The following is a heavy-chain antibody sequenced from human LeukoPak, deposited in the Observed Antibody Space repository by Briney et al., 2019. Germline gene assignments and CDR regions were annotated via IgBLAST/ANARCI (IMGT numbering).Heavy chain of an antibody. CDR1: GYTFTSYG. CDR2: ISAYNGNT. Sequence: ASVKVSCKASGYTFTSYGTSWVRQAPGQGLEWMGWISAYNGNTNYAQKLQGRVTMTTDTSTSTAYMELRSLRSDDTAVYYCARESRGSGSYYQRWEFDYWGQGTLVTVSS. CDR3: ARESRGSGSYYQRWEFDY. D-gene: IGHD3-10*01. J-gene: IGHJ4*02. V-gene: IGHV1-18*01.